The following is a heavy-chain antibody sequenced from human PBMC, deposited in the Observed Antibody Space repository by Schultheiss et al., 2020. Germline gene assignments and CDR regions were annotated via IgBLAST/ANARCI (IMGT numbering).Heavy chain of an antibody. V-gene: IGHV4-59*08. CDR1: GGSISSYY. CDR3: ARLRRGYYNDY. Sequence: SETLSLTCTVSGGSISSYYWSWIRQPPGKGLEWIGYIYYSGSTYYNPSLKSRVTISVDTSKNQFSLKLSSVTAADTAVYYCARLRRGYYNDYWGQGTLVTVSS. CDR2: IYYSGST. J-gene: IGHJ4*02. D-gene: IGHD3-9*01.